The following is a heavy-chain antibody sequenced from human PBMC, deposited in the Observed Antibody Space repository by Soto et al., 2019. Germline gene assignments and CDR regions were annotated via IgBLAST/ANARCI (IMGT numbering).Heavy chain of an antibody. Sequence: SVKVSCKASGGTFSSYAISWVRQAPGQGLEWMGGIIPIFGTANYAQKFQGRVTITADESTSTAYMELSSLRSEDTAVHYCARQQQLVHYYYYGMDVWGQGTTVTVSS. CDR3: ARQQQLVHYYYYGMDV. J-gene: IGHJ6*02. CDR2: IIPIFGTA. CDR1: GGTFSSYA. D-gene: IGHD6-13*01. V-gene: IGHV1-69*13.